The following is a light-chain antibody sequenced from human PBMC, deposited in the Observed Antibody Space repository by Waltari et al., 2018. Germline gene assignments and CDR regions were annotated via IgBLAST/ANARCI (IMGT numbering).Light chain of an antibody. CDR3: QQYSSWPLWT. J-gene: IGKJ1*01. Sequence: EIVMTQSPATLSVSPGEEATRSCRASQSVDSNLAWYQQKPGQAPTLIIFGASGRATGVPARFSGSGSGTEYTLTIGSLQSEDSAVYYCQQYSSWPLWTFGQGTKVEIK. CDR2: GAS. V-gene: IGKV3-15*01. CDR1: QSVDSN.